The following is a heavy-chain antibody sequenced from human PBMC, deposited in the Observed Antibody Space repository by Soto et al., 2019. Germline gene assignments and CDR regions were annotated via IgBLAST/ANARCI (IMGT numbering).Heavy chain of an antibody. V-gene: IGHV1-18*01. CDR3: ARDRLHTRSSITFDY. CDR1: GYTFTTYG. J-gene: IGHJ4*02. D-gene: IGHD6-6*01. Sequence: ASVKVSCKASGYTFTTYGISWVRQAPGQGLEWMGWIRTYDGNTDYAQNLQGRVTMTTDTSTNTAYMELRSLRSDDTAVYYCARDRLHTRSSITFDYWGQGALVTGSS. CDR2: IRTYDGNT.